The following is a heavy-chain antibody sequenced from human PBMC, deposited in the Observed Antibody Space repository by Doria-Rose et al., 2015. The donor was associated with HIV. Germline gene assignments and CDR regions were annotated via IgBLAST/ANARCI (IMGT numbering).Heavy chain of an antibody. D-gene: IGHD3-3*01. J-gene: IGHJ6*03. CDR3: AKAPIIGPKYYFYMDV. Sequence: VQLVQSGGGLVQPCRSLRLSCVGSGFSFESYAMHWVRLAPGKGLEWVAGISRDSGAKGNADSVEGRFTISRDNAKKSVYLEMRSLRPEDTAFYYCAKAPIIGPKYYFYMDVWGKGTSVTVSS. V-gene: IGHV3-9*01. CDR2: ISRDSGAK. CDR1: GFSFESYA.